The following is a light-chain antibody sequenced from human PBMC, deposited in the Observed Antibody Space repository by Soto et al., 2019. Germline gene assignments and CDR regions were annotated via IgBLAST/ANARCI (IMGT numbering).Light chain of an antibody. Sequence: QSVLTQPPSASEAPRQRVTISCSGSSSNIGTNGVNWYQQLPGKAPKLLIYYDDLLPSGVSDRFSGSKSGTSASLAISGLQSEDEADYYCAAWDDSLNGWVFGGGTKLTFL. J-gene: IGLJ3*02. V-gene: IGLV1-36*01. CDR3: AAWDDSLNGWV. CDR1: SSNIGTNG. CDR2: YDD.